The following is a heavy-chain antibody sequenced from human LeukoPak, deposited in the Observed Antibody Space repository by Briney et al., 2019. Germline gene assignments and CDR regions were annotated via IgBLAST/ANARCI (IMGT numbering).Heavy chain of an antibody. CDR2: IYHDGST. D-gene: IGHD3-22*01. CDR3: ARHYSDSSGYYYGPNYYGMDV. V-gene: IGHV4-4*02. Sequence: PSETLSLTCAVSGGSISSNNWWIWVRQSPEKGLEWIGEIYHDGSTNYNPSLKSRVTISMDKSKNQLSLKLNFVTAADTAVYYCARHYSDSSGYYYGPNYYGMDVWGQGTTVTVSS. J-gene: IGHJ6*02. CDR1: GGSISSNNW.